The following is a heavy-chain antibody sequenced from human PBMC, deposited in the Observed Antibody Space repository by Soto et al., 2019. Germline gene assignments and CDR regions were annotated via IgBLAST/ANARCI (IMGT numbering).Heavy chain of an antibody. CDR3: AKGTYYYGSGSYYFDY. V-gene: IGHV3-66*01. D-gene: IGHD3-10*01. J-gene: IGHJ4*02. CDR1: GFTVSSND. CDR2: IYSGGST. Sequence: PGGSLRLSSAASGFTVSSNDMTWVRQAPGKGLEWVSVIYSGGSTNYADSVKGRFTISRDNSKNTLYLQMNSLRAEDTAVYYCAKGTYYYGSGSYYFDYWGQGTLVTVSS.